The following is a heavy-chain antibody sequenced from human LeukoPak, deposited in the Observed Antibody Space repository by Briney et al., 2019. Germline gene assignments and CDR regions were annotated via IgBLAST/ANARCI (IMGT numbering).Heavy chain of an antibody. CDR2: ISWNSGSI. J-gene: IGHJ1*01. Sequence: SLRLSCAASGFTFDDYAMHWVRQAPGKGLEWVSGISWNSGSIGYADSVKGRFTISRDNAKNSLYLQMNSLRAEDMALYYCAKDSGSHYYDSSGTFQHWGQGTLVTVSS. CDR3: AKDSGSHYYDSSGTFQH. CDR1: GFTFDDYA. D-gene: IGHD3-22*01. V-gene: IGHV3-9*03.